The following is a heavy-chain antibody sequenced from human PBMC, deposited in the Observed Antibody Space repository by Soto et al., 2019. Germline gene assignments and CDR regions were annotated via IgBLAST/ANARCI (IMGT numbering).Heavy chain of an antibody. J-gene: IGHJ4*02. D-gene: IGHD4-17*01. CDR3: ASFSRMTDGYY. CDR2: ISSSGTII. V-gene: IGHV3-48*01. CDR1: GFIFTSYA. Sequence: EVHLVESGGGLVQPAESLRLSCAASGFIFTSYAINWVRQAPGKGLEWVSYISSSGTIIYYADSVKGRFTISRDNAKNSLYLQMNSLRAEDTAVYYCASFSRMTDGYYWGQGTLVTVSS.